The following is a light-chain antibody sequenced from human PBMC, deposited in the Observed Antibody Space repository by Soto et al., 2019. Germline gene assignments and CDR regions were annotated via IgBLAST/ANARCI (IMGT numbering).Light chain of an antibody. Sequence: EIVLMQSPGTLSLSPGERATLSCRASQSVSNNYLAWYQQKPGQAPRLLIYGASNRATGIPDRFSGGGCGTNFTLHISGRELEDIAAYSCQQYGTSGTVGQGTKVDSK. J-gene: IGKJ1*01. CDR1: QSVSNNY. CDR3: QQYGTSGT. CDR2: GAS. V-gene: IGKV3-20*01.